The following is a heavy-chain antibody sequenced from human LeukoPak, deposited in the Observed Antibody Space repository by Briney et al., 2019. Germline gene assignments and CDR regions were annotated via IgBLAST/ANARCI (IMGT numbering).Heavy chain of an antibody. J-gene: IGHJ4*02. CDR2: ISYDGSNK. CDR3: ARAVDTSDYFDY. V-gene: IGHV3-30-3*01. Sequence: GGSLRLSCAASGFTFSSYAMHWVRQAPGKGLEWVAVISYDGSNKYYADSVKGRFTISRDNSKNTLYLQMSSLRAEDTAVYYCARAVDTSDYFDYWGQGTLVTVSS. D-gene: IGHD5-18*01. CDR1: GFTFSSYA.